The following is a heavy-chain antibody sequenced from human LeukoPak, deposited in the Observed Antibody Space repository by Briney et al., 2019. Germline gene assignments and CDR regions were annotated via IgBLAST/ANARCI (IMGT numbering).Heavy chain of an antibody. J-gene: IGHJ2*01. V-gene: IGHV4-34*01. CDR1: GGSFSGYY. CDR3: ARGLIVPAATRYWYFDL. D-gene: IGHD2-2*01. CDR2: INHSGST. Sequence: SETLSLTCAVYGGSFSGYYLSWIRQPPGKGLEWIWEINHSGSTNYNPSLKSRVTISLDTSKNQFSLKLSSVTAADTAVYYCARGLIVPAATRYWYFDLWGRGTLVTVSS.